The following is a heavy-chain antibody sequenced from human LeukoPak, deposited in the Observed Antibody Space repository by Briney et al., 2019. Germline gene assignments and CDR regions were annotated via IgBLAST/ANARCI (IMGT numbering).Heavy chain of an antibody. CDR1: GGSISSTTCY. V-gene: IGHV4-39*01. Sequence: SETLSLTCTVSGGSISSTTCYWGWVRQPPGTGLEWIGSMYKNVITYYNPSLESRVTISVDMSKNQFSLKLNSVTAADTAVYYCASRELDAYYFDYWGQGTLVTVSS. D-gene: IGHD1-26*01. J-gene: IGHJ4*02. CDR3: ASRELDAYYFDY. CDR2: MYKNVIT.